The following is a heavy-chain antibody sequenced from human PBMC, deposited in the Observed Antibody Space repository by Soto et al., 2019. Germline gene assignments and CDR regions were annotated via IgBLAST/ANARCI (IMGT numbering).Heavy chain of an antibody. CDR3: ARGLWFGEFHFDY. CDR2: INGRTGDT. J-gene: IGHJ4*02. Sequence: QVQLVHSGAEMTKPGASVRVSCKTSGYSFTYYALHWVRQAPGQRPEWMGWINGRTGDTKYSRKFQGRVTFTRDTSASAAYLDLSSLISEDTAVYYCARGLWFGEFHFDYWGQGSPVTVSS. V-gene: IGHV1-3*01. D-gene: IGHD3-10*01. CDR1: GYSFTYYA.